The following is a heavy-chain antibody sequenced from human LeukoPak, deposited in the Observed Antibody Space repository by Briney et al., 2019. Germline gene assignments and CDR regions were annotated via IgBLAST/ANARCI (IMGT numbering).Heavy chain of an antibody. CDR1: GFTFSAYV. CDR2: LWYDGSNE. V-gene: IGHV3-33*06. D-gene: IGHD6-19*01. J-gene: IGHJ4*02. CDR3: AKDRLQDSSGWYTDYFDY. Sequence: PGGSLRLSCAASGFTFSAYVMHWVRQAPGKGLEWVAILWYDGSNEYYADSVKGRFTMSRDNSKNTLYLQMNRLRAEDTAVYYCAKDRLQDSSGWYTDYFDYWGQGTLVTVSS.